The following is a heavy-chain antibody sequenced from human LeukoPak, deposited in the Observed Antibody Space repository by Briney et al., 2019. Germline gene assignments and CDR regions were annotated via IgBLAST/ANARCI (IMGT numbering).Heavy chain of an antibody. Sequence: ASVKVSCKASGYTFTSYDINWVRQATGQGLEWMGWMNPNSGNTGYAQKFQGRVTMTRNTSISTAYMELSSLRSEDTAVYYCARGLTIKRYDILTGYYFPDRRGYYYGMDVWGQGTTVTVSS. D-gene: IGHD3-9*01. J-gene: IGHJ6*02. CDR3: ARGLTIKRYDILTGYYFPDRRGYYYGMDV. CDR2: MNPNSGNT. CDR1: GYTFTSYD. V-gene: IGHV1-8*01.